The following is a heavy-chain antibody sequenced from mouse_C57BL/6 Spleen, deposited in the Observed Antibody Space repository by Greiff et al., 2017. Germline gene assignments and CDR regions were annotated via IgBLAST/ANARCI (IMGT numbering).Heavy chain of an antibody. J-gene: IGHJ3*01. CDR3: ARERIYDGYSWFAY. D-gene: IGHD2-3*01. CDR2: ISYDGSN. Sequence: DVQLQESGPGLVKPSQSLSLTCSVTGYSITSGYYWNWIRQFPGNKLEWMGYISYDGSNNYNPSLKNRISITRDTSKNQFFLKLNSVTTEDTATYYCARERIYDGYSWFAYWGQGTLVTVSA. CDR1: GYSITSGYY. V-gene: IGHV3-6*01.